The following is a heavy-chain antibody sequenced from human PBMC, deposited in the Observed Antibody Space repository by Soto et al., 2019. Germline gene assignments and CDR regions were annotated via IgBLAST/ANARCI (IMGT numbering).Heavy chain of an antibody. Sequence: QVQLVQSGAEVKKPGSSVKISCKASGGTFINHAFSWVRQAPGQGLEWMGGIIPMFGTADYSQKFQGRVTITADESTTTAHMELSSLRSDDSAVYYCARDDATYCGGDCYRYFFYGLDVWGQGTTVTVPS. D-gene: IGHD2-21*02. J-gene: IGHJ6*02. CDR3: ARDDATYCGGDCYRYFFYGLDV. CDR2: IIPMFGTA. V-gene: IGHV1-69*01. CDR1: GGTFINHA.